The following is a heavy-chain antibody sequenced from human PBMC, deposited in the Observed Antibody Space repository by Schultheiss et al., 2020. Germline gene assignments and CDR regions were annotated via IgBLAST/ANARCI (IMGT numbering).Heavy chain of an antibody. V-gene: IGHV3-21*04. CDR3: ARGRSGSYLGY. J-gene: IGHJ4*02. CDR2: ISSSSSYT. CDR1: GFTFSSYS. Sequence: GGSLRLSCAASGFTFSSYSMNWVRQAPGKGLEWVSSISSSSSYTNYADSVKGRFTISRDNAKNSLYLQMNSLRAEDTAVYYCARGRSGSYLGYWGQGTLVTVSS. D-gene: IGHD1-26*01.